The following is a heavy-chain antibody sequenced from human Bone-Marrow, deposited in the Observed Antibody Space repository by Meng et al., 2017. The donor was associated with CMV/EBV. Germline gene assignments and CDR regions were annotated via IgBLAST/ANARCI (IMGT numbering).Heavy chain of an antibody. Sequence: SETLSLTCTVSGGSISSSGYYWGWIRQPPGKGLEWIGSIYYSGSTYYNPSLKSRVTISVDTSKSQFSLRLSSVTAADTAIYYCARGGGYCSGTSCYNDYWGQGMLVTVSS. J-gene: IGHJ4*02. CDR3: ARGGGYCSGTSCYNDY. CDR1: GGSISSSGYY. D-gene: IGHD2-2*02. CDR2: IYYSGST. V-gene: IGHV4-39*01.